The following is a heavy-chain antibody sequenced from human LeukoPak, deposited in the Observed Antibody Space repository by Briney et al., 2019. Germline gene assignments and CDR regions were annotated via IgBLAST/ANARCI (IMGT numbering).Heavy chain of an antibody. CDR3: ARENYGYFDWLSYSYYGMDV. J-gene: IGHJ6*04. V-gene: IGHV3-74*01. CDR2: INSDGGST. D-gene: IGHD3-9*01. CDR1: GFSFISYW. Sequence: GGALRLSCAAAGFSFISYWMHWVRQAPGKGLVWVSRINSDGGSTRCAYSVKGRFTISRDNAKNTLYLQMNSLRAEDTAVYYCARENYGYFDWLSYSYYGMDVWGKGTTVTVSS.